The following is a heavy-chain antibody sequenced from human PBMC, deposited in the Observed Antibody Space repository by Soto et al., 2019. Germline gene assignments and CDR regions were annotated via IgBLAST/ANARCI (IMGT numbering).Heavy chain of an antibody. J-gene: IGHJ6*03. CDR1: GGSISSSSYY. Sequence: QLQLQESGPGLVKPSETLSLTCTGSGGSISSSSYYWGWIRQPPGKGLEWFGSIYYRWSTYYNPSLKGRVTFSVDASKNQFSLKLSSVPAADTAVYYCAREKRHMAVWGKGTTITVSS. CDR3: AREKRHMAV. V-gene: IGHV4-39*02. CDR2: IYYRWST.